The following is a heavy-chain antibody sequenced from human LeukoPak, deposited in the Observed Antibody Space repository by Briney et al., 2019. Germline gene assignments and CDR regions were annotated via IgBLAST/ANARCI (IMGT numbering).Heavy chain of an antibody. J-gene: IGHJ6*03. Sequence: PSETLSLTCTVSGYSISSGYYWGWIRQPPGKGLEWIGSIYHSGSTYYNPSLKSRVTISVDTSKNQFSLKLSSVTAADTAVYYCASSSSRGYYYYYYMDVWGEGTTVTVSS. CDR2: IYHSGST. V-gene: IGHV4-38-2*02. D-gene: IGHD6-6*01. CDR3: ASSSSRGYYYYYYMDV. CDR1: GYSISSGYY.